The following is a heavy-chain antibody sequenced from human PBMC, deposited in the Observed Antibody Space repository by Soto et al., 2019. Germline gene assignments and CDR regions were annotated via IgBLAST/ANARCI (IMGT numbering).Heavy chain of an antibody. CDR3: ARHGVGSSWGSNNWFDP. D-gene: IGHD6-13*01. J-gene: IGHJ5*02. Sequence: SETRSLTCTVSGGSISSSSYYWGWIRQPPGKGLEWIGSIYYSGSTYYNPSLKSRVTISVDTSKNQFSLKLSSVTAADTAVYYCARHGVGSSWGSNNWFDPWGQGTLVTVS. V-gene: IGHV4-39*01. CDR2: IYYSGST. CDR1: GGSISSSSYY.